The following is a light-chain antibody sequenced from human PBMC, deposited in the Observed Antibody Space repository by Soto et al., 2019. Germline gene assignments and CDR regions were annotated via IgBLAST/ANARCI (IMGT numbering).Light chain of an antibody. CDR1: YPFSNSF. CDR2: GTT. J-gene: IGKJ1*01. V-gene: IGKV3-20*01. Sequence: EIVLKHSLGTVSLKPKERATLSCRAIYPFSNSFLSWFQQIPGQAPRLLISGTTTRATGIPARFSGSGSGTDFTLTISSLLPADFAVYYCQQYGSLPPWTFGQG. CDR3: QQYGSLPPWT.